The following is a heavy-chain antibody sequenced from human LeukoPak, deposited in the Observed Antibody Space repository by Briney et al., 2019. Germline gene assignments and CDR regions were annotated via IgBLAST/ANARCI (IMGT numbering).Heavy chain of an antibody. Sequence: ASVKDSCKASGYIFINYGINWVRQAPGQGLEWMGWISPYNGNTNYAQKLQGRVTMTTDTSTSTAYMELRSLTSDDTAVYYCATHGTYCGGDCYSYFWGHGTLITVSS. CDR1: GYIFINYG. CDR2: ISPYNGNT. D-gene: IGHD2-21*01. CDR3: ATHGTYCGGDCYSYF. V-gene: IGHV1-18*01. J-gene: IGHJ4*01.